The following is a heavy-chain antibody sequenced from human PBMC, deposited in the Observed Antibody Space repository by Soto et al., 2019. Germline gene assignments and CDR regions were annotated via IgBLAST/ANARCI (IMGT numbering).Heavy chain of an antibody. CDR3: AREMTIFGVGSGGGVDV. CDR2: IYQSGRT. CDR1: GGSISTSDYS. J-gene: IGHJ6*02. V-gene: IGHV4-30-2*01. D-gene: IGHD3-3*01. Sequence: QLQLQESGSGLVRPSQTLSLTCVVSGGSISTSDYSWSWIRQAPGRGLEWIGSIYQSGRTYNIPCLRSRATMSLDKSKNQFSLRITSAVAADTARYYCAREMTIFGVGSGGGVDVWGQGTTVTVSS.